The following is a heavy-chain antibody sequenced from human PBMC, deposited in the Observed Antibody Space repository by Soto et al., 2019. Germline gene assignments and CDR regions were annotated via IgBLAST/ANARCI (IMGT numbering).Heavy chain of an antibody. CDR3: ARGRDYLGGDFDY. D-gene: IGHD3-16*01. Sequence: GGSLRLSCTASGFTFSNYGMHWVRQAPGKGLKWVAVISYDGSNKYYADSVKGRFTISRDNSKNTLYLQMNSLRAEDTAVYYCARGRDYLGGDFDYWGQGTLVTVSS. CDR2: ISYDGSNK. J-gene: IGHJ4*02. V-gene: IGHV3-30-3*01. CDR1: GFTFSNYG.